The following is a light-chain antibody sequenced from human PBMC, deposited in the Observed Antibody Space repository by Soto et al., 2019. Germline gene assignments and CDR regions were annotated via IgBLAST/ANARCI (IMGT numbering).Light chain of an antibody. J-gene: IGKJ1*01. CDR2: GAF. Sequence: IVMTQSPATLSMSPGERATLSCRASLNVATNMAWYQQKPGQPPRLLIYGAFIRPAGVPTRFSGSGSGTEFTLTIHSLKSEDFAVYYCHHYNVGLRTFGRGTRV. CDR3: HHYNVGLRT. CDR1: LNVATN. V-gene: IGKV3-15*01.